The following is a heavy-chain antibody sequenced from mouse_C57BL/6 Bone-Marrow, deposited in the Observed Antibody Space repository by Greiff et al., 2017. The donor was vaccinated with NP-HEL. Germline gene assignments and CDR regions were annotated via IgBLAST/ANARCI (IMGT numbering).Heavy chain of an antibody. V-gene: IGHV1-61*01. D-gene: IGHD2-10*02. Sequence: QVQLQQPGAELVRPGSSVKLSRKASGYTFTSYWMDWVKQRPGQGLEWIGNIYPSDSETHYNQKFKDKATLTVDKSSSTAYMQLSSLTSEDSAVYYCARGYGNYSDYWGQGTTLTVSS. CDR1: GYTFTSYW. CDR2: IYPSDSET. CDR3: ARGYGNYSDY. J-gene: IGHJ2*01.